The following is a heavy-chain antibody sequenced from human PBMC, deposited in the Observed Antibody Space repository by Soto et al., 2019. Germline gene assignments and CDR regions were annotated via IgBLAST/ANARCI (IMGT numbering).Heavy chain of an antibody. J-gene: IGHJ6*02. V-gene: IGHV3-53*05. CDR3: ARESGSPVTYHYSYGMDV. D-gene: IGHD4-17*01. CDR2: MYSNSHT. Sequence: EVQLVETGGGLIQPGGSLRLSCVASGFSVTSNYMTWVRQAPGKGPEWVSVMYSNSHTYYADSVEGRFTISRDRSSNTLYLQMTSLRREDTAVYYCARESGSPVTYHYSYGMDVWGQGTTVTVSS. CDR1: GFSVTSNY.